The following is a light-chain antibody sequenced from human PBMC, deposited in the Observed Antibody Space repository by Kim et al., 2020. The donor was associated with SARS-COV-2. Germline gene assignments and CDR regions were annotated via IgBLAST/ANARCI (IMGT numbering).Light chain of an antibody. CDR3: QQYGWSPLT. CDR1: GSVSSY. CDR2: GAS. Sequence: LSPGERATRSCRASGSVSSYLAWYQQKPGQAPRLLIYGASNRATGIPDRFSGSGSGTDFSLTISRLEAEDSAVYSCQQYGWSPLTFGGGTKVDIK. J-gene: IGKJ4*01. V-gene: IGKV3-20*01.